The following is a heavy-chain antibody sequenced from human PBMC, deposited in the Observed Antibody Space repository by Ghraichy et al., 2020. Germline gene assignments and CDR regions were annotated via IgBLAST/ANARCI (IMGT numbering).Heavy chain of an antibody. CDR3: AKDDYTGLFATFGMDV. CDR2: ISWNSATI. D-gene: IGHD2-2*02. J-gene: IGHJ6*02. CDR1: GFSFDGFA. V-gene: IGHV3-9*01. Sequence: GGSLRLSCVASGFSFDGFAMHWVRRVPGKGLEWVAGISWNSATIAYADSVKGRFAISRDNANKSLFLQMSGLRPEDTALYYCAKDDYTGLFATFGMDVWGQGTTVTVSS.